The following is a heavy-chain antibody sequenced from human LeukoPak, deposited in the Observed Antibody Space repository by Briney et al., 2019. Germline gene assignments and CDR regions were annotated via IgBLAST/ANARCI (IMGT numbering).Heavy chain of an antibody. CDR2: IYNGVNT. D-gene: IGHD1-26*01. V-gene: IGHV4-61*01. CDR1: GASVSSASY. J-gene: IGHJ5*02. Sequence: SETLSLTCTVSGASVSSASYWTWIRQPPGKGVEWIAHIYNGVNTNYNPSLKSRVTISVDTSKNQFSLRLNSVTAADTAVYYCARSRAFNSGAFDPWGQGTLVTVSS. CDR3: ARSRAFNSGAFDP.